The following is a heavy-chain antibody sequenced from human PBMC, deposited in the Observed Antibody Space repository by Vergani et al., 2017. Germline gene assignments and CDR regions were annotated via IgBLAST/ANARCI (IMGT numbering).Heavy chain of an antibody. V-gene: IGHV4-61*02. CDR1: GGSINSHNYY. CDR3: AKISCLGGSCYNPLFDY. Sequence: EERKEEGIGLVKPSQTLSLTCTVSGGSINSHNYYWSWIRQPAGKGLEWIGRIHTSGSTNYNPSLKNRVTMSEDTSKNQFSLNLTSVTAAYTAVYFCAKISCLGGSCYNPLFDYWGQQILLTFSS. D-gene: IGHD2-15*01. CDR2: IHTSGST. J-gene: IGHJ4*01.